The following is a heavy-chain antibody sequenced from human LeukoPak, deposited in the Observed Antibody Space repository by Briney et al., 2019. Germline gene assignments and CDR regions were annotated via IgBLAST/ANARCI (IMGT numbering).Heavy chain of an antibody. V-gene: IGHV3-21*01. D-gene: IGHD6-19*01. J-gene: IGHJ4*02. Sequence: TPGGSLRLSCAASGFTFSSYSMNWVRQAPGKGLEWVSSISSSSSYIYYADSVKGRFTISRDNAKNSLYLQMNSLRAEDTAVYYCARGRIAVAGKGDYWGQGTLVTVSS. CDR2: ISSSSSYI. CDR1: GFTFSSYS. CDR3: ARGRIAVAGKGDY.